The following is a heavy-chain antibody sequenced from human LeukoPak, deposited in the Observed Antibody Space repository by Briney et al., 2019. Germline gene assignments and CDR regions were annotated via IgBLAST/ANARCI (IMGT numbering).Heavy chain of an antibody. CDR2: IRYDGSNK. D-gene: IGHD2-15*01. J-gene: IGHJ4*02. Sequence: GGSLRLSCAASGFTFSSYGMHWVRQAPGKGLEWVAFIRYDGSNKYYADSVKGRFTISRDNSKNTLYLQMNSLRAEDTAVYYCARDQNCGGSCLYDYWGQGTLVTVSS. CDR1: GFTFSSYG. CDR3: ARDQNCGGSCLYDY. V-gene: IGHV3-30*02.